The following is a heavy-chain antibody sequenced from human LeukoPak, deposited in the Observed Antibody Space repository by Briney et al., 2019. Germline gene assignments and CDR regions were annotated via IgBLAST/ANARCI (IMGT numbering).Heavy chain of an antibody. Sequence: GGSLRLSCAASGFTFRSYWMSWLRQAPGKGPEWVANIRQDGSEKYYMDSVKGRFTISRDNAKNSLYLQMNSLRAEDTALYYCAREYYDSSGPDLYYYYYMDVWGKGTTVTVSS. CDR2: IRQDGSEK. J-gene: IGHJ6*03. V-gene: IGHV3-7*03. CDR3: AREYYDSSGPDLYYYYYMDV. CDR1: GFTFRSYW. D-gene: IGHD3-22*01.